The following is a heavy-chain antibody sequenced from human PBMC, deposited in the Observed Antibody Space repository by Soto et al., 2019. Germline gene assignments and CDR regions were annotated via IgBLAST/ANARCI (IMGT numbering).Heavy chain of an antibody. CDR1: GYSFTSYD. V-gene: IGHV1-8*01. CDR2: MNPNSGNT. J-gene: IGHJ3*02. CDR3: AISSGWSHDAFDI. D-gene: IGHD6-19*01. Sequence: ASVKVSCKASGYSFTSYDINWVRQATGQGLEWMGWMNPNSGNTGYAQKFQGRVTMTRNTSISTAYMELSSLRSEDTAVYYCAISSGWSHDAFDIWGQGTMVTVSS.